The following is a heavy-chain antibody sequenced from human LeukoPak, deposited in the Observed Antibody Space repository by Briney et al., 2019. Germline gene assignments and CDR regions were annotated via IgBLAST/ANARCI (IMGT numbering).Heavy chain of an antibody. CDR3: ARVPYRIAAAGPPYYFDY. CDR2: IYPGDSDT. J-gene: IGHJ4*02. Sequence: GESLKISCKGSGYTFTNHWIGWVRQMSGKGLEWMGIIYPGDSDTRYSPSFQGQVTISADKSISTAYLQWSSLKASDTAMYYCARVPYRIAAAGPPYYFDYWGQGTLVTVSS. V-gene: IGHV5-51*01. D-gene: IGHD6-13*01. CDR1: GYTFTNHW.